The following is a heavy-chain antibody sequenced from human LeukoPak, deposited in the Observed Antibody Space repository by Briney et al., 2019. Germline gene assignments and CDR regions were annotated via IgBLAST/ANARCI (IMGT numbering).Heavy chain of an antibody. V-gene: IGHV3-48*03. J-gene: IGHJ4*02. CDR3: ARSYGDYG. Sequence: GGSLRLSCVGSGLTFSSYDMNWVRQAPGKGLEWISYISNSGNTIYYADSVKGRFTISRDNAKNSLHLQMNSLRAEDTAVYYCARSYGDYGWGQGTLVTVSS. D-gene: IGHD4-17*01. CDR1: GLTFSSYD. CDR2: ISNSGNTI.